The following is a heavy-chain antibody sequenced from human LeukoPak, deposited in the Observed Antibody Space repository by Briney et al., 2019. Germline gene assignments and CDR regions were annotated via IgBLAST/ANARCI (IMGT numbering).Heavy chain of an antibody. CDR3: ARSYYYGMDV. Sequence: SETLSLTCTVSGGSISSYYWSWIRQPPGKGLEWIGYIYYSGSTNYNPSLRSRVTISVDTSKNQFSLKLSSVTAADTAVYYCARSYYYGMDVWGQGTTVTVSS. V-gene: IGHV4-59*08. CDR2: IYYSGST. CDR1: GGSISSYY. J-gene: IGHJ6*02.